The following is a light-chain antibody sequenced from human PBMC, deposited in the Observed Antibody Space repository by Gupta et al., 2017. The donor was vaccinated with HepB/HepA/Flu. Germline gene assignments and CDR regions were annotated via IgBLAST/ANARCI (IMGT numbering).Light chain of an antibody. CDR2: SNS. CDR3: AAWDDSLSGVV. Sequence: QSGLPQPPAASRTPGQRVTISCSGSSSDVGSNYVYWYQQLPGTAPKLLIYSNSQRPSGVPDRFSGSKSGTSASLAISGLRAEDEADYYCAAWDDSLSGVVFGGGTKLTVL. J-gene: IGLJ2*01. CDR1: SSDVGSNY. V-gene: IGLV1-47*02.